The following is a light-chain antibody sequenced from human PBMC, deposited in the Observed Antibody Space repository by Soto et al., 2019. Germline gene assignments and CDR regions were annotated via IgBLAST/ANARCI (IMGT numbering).Light chain of an antibody. CDR3: QSYDRSLSGSV. Sequence: QSVLTQPPSVSGAPGQRVTISCTGSSSNIGAGYDVHWYQQLPGTAPKLLIYGNSNRPSGVPDRVSGSKSGTSASLAITGLQAEYEADYYCQSYDRSLSGSVLGGGTKLTVL. CDR1: SSNIGAGYD. CDR2: GNS. V-gene: IGLV1-40*01. J-gene: IGLJ3*02.